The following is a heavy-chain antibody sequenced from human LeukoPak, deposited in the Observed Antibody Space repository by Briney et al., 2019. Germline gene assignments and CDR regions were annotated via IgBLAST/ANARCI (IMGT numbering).Heavy chain of an antibody. CDR3: ARGGWGSRSEFDY. J-gene: IGHJ4*02. Sequence: PSETLSLTCTVSGGSISNYYWSWIRQPPGKGLEWIGYIFYIGSTNYNPSLKSRVTMSIDTSKNQFSLNLSSVTAADTAVYYCARGGWGSRSEFDYWGQGTLVIVSS. V-gene: IGHV4-59*01. CDR2: IFYIGST. CDR1: GGSISNYY. D-gene: IGHD6-19*01.